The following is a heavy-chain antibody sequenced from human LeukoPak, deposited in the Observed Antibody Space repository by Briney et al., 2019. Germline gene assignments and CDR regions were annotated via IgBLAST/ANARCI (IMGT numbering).Heavy chain of an antibody. CDR2: ISAYNGNT. CDR1: GYTFTSYG. D-gene: IGHD2-2*01. Sequence: ASVKVSCKASGYTFTSYGISWVRQPPGQGLEWMGWISAYNGNTNYAQKLQGRVTMTTDTSTSTAYMELRSLRSDDTAVYYCAREEYCNSTSCYAEYFQHWGQGTLVTVSS. CDR3: AREEYCNSTSCYAEYFQH. J-gene: IGHJ1*01. V-gene: IGHV1-18*01.